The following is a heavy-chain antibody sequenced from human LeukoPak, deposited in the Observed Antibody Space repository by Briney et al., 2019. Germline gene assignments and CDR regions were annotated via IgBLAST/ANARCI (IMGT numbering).Heavy chain of an antibody. CDR3: ARGPGYYDSSGYYPFDY. D-gene: IGHD3-22*01. CDR1: GYTFTGYY. Sequence: GASVKVSCKASGYTFTGYYMHWVRQAPGQGLEWMGWINPNSGGTNYAQKFQGRVTMTRDTSISTAYMELSRLRSDDTAVYYCARGPGYYDSSGYYPFDYWGQGTLVTVSS. J-gene: IGHJ4*02. V-gene: IGHV1-2*02. CDR2: INPNSGGT.